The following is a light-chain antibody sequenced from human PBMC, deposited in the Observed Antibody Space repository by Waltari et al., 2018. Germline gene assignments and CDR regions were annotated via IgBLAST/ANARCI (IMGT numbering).Light chain of an antibody. J-gene: IGLJ3*02. CDR2: TNN. Sequence: QSVLTQPPSASGTPGQRVTISCSGSSSNIGTNTVNWYQQFPGTAPKPLLHTNNHRPSGVPGRFSGSKSGTSGSLAISGLQSEDEADYYCAAWDDSLNGWVFGGGTELTVL. CDR1: SSNIGTNT. CDR3: AAWDDSLNGWV. V-gene: IGLV1-44*01.